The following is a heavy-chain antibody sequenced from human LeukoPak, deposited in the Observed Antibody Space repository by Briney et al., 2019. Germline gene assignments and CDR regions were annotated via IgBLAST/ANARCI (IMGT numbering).Heavy chain of an antibody. J-gene: IGHJ3*02. CDR3: ARGRYFDILTGYFDAFDI. CDR1: GFTFSSYG. Sequence: GGSLRLSCAASGFTFSSYGMHWVRQAPGKGLEWVAFIRYDGSNKYYADSVKGRFTISRDNSKNTLYLQMNSLRAEDTAVYYCARGRYFDILTGYFDAFDIWGQGTMVTVSS. CDR2: IRYDGSNK. V-gene: IGHV3-30*02. D-gene: IGHD3-9*01.